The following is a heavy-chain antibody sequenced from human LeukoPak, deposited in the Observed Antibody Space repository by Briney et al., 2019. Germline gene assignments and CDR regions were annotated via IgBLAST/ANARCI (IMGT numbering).Heavy chain of an antibody. V-gene: IGHV4-38-2*02. CDR2: IYRSGRS. CDR3: AVSTVGAPVPQPFDI. CDR1: GYSISSDYY. D-gene: IGHD4-23*01. J-gene: IGHJ3*02. Sequence: SETLSLTCTVSGYSISSDYYWGWIRQPPGKGLEWIGSIYRSGRSYYNPSLESRVTISVDTSKIQFSLKLNSVTAADTAVYYCAVSTVGAPVPQPFDIWGQGTLVTVSS.